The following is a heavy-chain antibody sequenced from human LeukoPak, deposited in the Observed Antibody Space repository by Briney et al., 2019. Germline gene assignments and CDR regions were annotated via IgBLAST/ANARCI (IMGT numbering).Heavy chain of an antibody. V-gene: IGHV3-23*01. CDR1: GFPFSGNA. J-gene: IGHJ4*02. Sequence: GESLKISCAASGFPFSGNAMSWVRQAPGRGLEWVSGVGGDEKAHYADFVRGRFTISRDNSKKTVYLQMDSLTVEDTAVYYCAKDLSWWVTADYWGQGVLVTVSS. CDR2: VGGDEKA. D-gene: IGHD2-21*02. CDR3: AKDLSWWVTADY.